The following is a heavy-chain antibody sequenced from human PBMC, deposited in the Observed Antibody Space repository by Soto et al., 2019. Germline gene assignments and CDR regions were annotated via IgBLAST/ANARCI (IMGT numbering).Heavy chain of an antibody. CDR2: IFPDDFDT. Sequence: GESLKISCKGSGYNFSTSWIAWVRQVSGEGLEWMGIIFPDDFDTRYSPSFKGQVTISVDKSINTAYLQWSGLKASDTAMYFCARALRDYYYFGLDAWGQGTTVTVSS. J-gene: IGHJ6*02. CDR3: ARALRDYYYFGLDA. CDR1: GYNFSTSW. V-gene: IGHV5-51*01. D-gene: IGHD2-21*02.